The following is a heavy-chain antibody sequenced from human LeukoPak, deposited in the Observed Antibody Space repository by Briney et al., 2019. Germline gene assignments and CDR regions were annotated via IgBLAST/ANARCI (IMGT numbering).Heavy chain of an antibody. CDR2: IYYSGST. J-gene: IGHJ6*04. Sequence: PSETLSLTCTVSGGSISSYYWSWIRQPPGKGLEWIGYIYYSGSTNYNPSLKSRVTISVDTSKNQFSLKLSSVTAAGTAVYFCEQKTAYDIKSWYYYGMDVWGKGTTVTVSS. V-gene: IGHV4-59*01. D-gene: IGHD3-9*01. CDR3: EQKTAYDIKSWYYYGMDV. CDR1: GGSISSYY.